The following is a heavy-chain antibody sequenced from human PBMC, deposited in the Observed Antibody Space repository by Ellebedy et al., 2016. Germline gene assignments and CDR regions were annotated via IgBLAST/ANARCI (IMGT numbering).Heavy chain of an antibody. V-gene: IGHV3-9*03. CDR2: ISWNSAAI. Sequence: GGSLRLXXATFGFTFDDYALHWVRQVPGKGLEWVSGISWNSAAIGYGEAVKGRFTISRDSAKNYLYLQMNSLRVEDMALYFCAKGTMDYLHHWGQGTLVTVSS. CDR1: GFTFDDYA. CDR3: AKGTMDYLHH. J-gene: IGHJ4*02. D-gene: IGHD3-10*01.